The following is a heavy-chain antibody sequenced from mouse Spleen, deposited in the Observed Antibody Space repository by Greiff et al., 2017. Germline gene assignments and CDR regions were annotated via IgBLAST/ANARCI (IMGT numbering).Heavy chain of an antibody. D-gene: IGHD2-4*01. V-gene: IGHV1-19*01. J-gene: IGHJ2*01. CDR3: AREDDYDVDD. CDR2: INPYNGGT. Sequence: VQLQQSGPVLVKPGASVKMSCKASGYTFTDYYMNWVKQSHGKSLEWIGVINPYNGGTSYNQKFKGKATLTVDKSSSTAYMELNSLTSEDSAVYYCAREDDYDVDDWGQGTTLTVSS. CDR1: GYTFTDYY.